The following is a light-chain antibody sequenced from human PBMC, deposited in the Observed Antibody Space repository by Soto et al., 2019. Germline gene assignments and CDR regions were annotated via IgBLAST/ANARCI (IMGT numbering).Light chain of an antibody. Sequence: EIVMTQSPAPLSVSPGERATLSCRASQSVSCHLAWYQQQPGQAPRLLIYGASTRATGIPARFSGSGSGTEFTLTISSLQAEDFAVYDWQQYYDWPITYGQGTRLDIK. V-gene: IGKV3-15*01. CDR2: GAS. CDR3: QQYYDWPIT. CDR1: QSVSCH. J-gene: IGKJ5*01.